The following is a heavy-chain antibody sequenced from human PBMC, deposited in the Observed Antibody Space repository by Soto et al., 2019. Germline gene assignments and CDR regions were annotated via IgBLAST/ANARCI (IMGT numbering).Heavy chain of an antibody. D-gene: IGHD3-10*01. CDR2: IYHSGNT. CDR1: GGSISSSNW. V-gene: IGHV4-4*02. J-gene: IGHJ4*02. CDR3: ARRWGEGRVDY. Sequence: QVQLQESGPGLVKPSGTLSLTCAVSGGSISSSNWWSWVRQPPGKGLEWIGEIYHSGNTNYNPSLTSRVPMAVDKSRNQFSLKLSSVTAADTAVYYCARRWGEGRVDYWGQGTLVTVSS.